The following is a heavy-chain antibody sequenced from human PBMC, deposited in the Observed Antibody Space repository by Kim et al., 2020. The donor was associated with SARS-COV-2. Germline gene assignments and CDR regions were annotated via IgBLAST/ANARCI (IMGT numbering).Heavy chain of an antibody. CDR2: INAGNGNT. Sequence: ASVKVSCKASGYTFTSYAMHWVRQAPGQRLEWMGWINAGNGNTKYSQKFQGRVTITRDTSASTAYMELSSLRSEDTAVYYCAGEELIAVAGLYYYYGMDVWGQGTTVTVSS. V-gene: IGHV1-3*01. J-gene: IGHJ6*02. CDR3: AGEELIAVAGLYYYYGMDV. CDR1: GYTFTSYA. D-gene: IGHD6-19*01.